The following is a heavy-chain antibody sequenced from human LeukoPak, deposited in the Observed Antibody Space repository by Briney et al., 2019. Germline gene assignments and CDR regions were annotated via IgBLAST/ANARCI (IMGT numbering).Heavy chain of an antibody. Sequence: PSETLSLTCSASGGAIISYYWSWIRQPAGKGPEWIGRIYPTGNTDYNPSLKARVTMSTDLSKKQFSLRLRSMTAADTAVYYCARLKFYDSTGYSPGYYMDVWGKGTAVTVSS. J-gene: IGHJ6*03. CDR2: IYPTGNT. CDR3: ARLKFYDSTGYSPGYYMDV. CDR1: GGAIISYY. D-gene: IGHD3-22*01. V-gene: IGHV4-4*07.